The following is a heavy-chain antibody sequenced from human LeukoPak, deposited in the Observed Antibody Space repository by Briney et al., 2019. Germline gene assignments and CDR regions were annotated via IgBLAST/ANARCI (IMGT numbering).Heavy chain of an antibody. Sequence: GGSLRLSCAASGFTFSSYAMHWVRQAPGKGLEWVAVISYDGSNKYYADSVKGRFTISRDNSKNTLYLQMNSLRAEDTAVYYCARSLYGSGSYYRGGFDYWGQGTLVTVSS. CDR1: GFTFSSYA. J-gene: IGHJ4*02. CDR3: ARSLYGSGSYYRGGFDY. V-gene: IGHV3-30*04. D-gene: IGHD3-10*01. CDR2: ISYDGSNK.